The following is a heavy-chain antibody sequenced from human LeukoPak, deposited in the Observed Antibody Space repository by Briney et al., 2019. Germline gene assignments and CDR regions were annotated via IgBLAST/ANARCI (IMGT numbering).Heavy chain of an antibody. Sequence: RESGPALVKPTQTLTLTCTFSGFSLSTSGMCVSWIRQPPGKALEWLARIDWDDDKDYSTSLKTRLTISKDTSKNQVVLTMTNLDPVDTATYYCARIVVVPATKGGYFDYWGQGTLVTVSS. CDR3: ARIVVVPATKGGYFDY. V-gene: IGHV2-70*11. CDR2: IDWDDDK. D-gene: IGHD2-2*01. CDR1: GFSLSTSGMC. J-gene: IGHJ4*02.